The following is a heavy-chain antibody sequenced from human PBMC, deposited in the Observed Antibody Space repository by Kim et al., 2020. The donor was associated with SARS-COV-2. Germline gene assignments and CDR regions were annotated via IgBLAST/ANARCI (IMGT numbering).Heavy chain of an antibody. J-gene: IGHJ4*02. V-gene: IGHV4-34*01. CDR3: ARGGGRWESLDY. CDR2: INHSGST. CDR1: GGSFSGYY. Sequence: SETLSLTCAVYGGSFSGYYWSWIRQPPGKGLEWIGEINHSGSTNYNPSLKSRVTISVDTSKNQFSLKLSSVTAADTAVYYCARGGGRWESLDYWGQGTLVTVSS. D-gene: IGHD1-26*01.